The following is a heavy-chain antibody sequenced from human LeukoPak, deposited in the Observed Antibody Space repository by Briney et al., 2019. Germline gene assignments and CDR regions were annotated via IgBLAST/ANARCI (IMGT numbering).Heavy chain of an antibody. CDR2: IDWKSDSI. Sequence: PGGSLRLSCAASGFTLDDYAMHWVRQAPGKGLEWVSGIDWKSDSIGYADSVKGRFTISRDNAKNSLYLHMSSLRAEDMALYYCVKDMGYYYDSRGYTLGYWGQGTLVTVSS. V-gene: IGHV3-9*03. J-gene: IGHJ4*02. CDR3: VKDMGYYYDSRGYTLGY. D-gene: IGHD3-22*01. CDR1: GFTLDDYA.